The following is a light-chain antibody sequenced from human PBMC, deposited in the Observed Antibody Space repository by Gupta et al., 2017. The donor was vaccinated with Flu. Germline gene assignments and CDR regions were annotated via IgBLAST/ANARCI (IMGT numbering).Light chain of an antibody. CDR2: RNN. J-gene: IGLJ1*01. CDR3: TVCDDSLSGYV. V-gene: IGLV1-47*01. CDR1: CSTIECDY. Sequence: SVTISSFVNCSTIECDYVSCFHHVPGTSPNLLFHRNNPRPSGFPDRFSASNSGTSASLPISGLRSEDEADYYCTVCDDSLSGYVFGTGTKVTVL.